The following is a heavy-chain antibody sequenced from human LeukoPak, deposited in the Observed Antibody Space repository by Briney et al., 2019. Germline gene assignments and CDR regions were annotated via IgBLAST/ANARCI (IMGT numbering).Heavy chain of an antibody. V-gene: IGHV3-74*01. Sequence: GGSLRLSCAASGFTFSSYWMHWVRQAPGKGLVWVSRINTDGSSTSYADSVRGRFTISRDNSKNTLYLQMNSLRAEDTAVYYCAKAEGSVHDYGDSPTYYYYGMDVWGQGTTVTVSS. CDR3: AKAEGSVHDYGDSPTYYYYGMDV. CDR1: GFTFSSYW. CDR2: INTDGSST. D-gene: IGHD4-17*01. J-gene: IGHJ6*02.